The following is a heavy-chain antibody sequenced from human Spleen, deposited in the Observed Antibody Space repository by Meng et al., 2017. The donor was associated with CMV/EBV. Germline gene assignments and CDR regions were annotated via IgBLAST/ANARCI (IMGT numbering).Heavy chain of an antibody. V-gene: IGHV3-74*01. Sequence: GGSLRLSCAASGFTFSSYWMHWVRQAPGKGLVWVSRINSDGSSTNYADSVKGRFTISRDNTKKTLYLQMNSLRAEDTAVYYCAKGQYQLLSRFDPWGQGTLVTVSS. CDR1: GFTFSSYW. CDR3: AKGQYQLLSRFDP. J-gene: IGHJ5*02. D-gene: IGHD2-2*01. CDR2: INSDGSST.